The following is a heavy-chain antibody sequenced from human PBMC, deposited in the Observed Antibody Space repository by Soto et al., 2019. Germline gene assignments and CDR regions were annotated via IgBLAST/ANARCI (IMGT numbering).Heavy chain of an antibody. CDR3: AKLSFYCTNGVSYIFDY. Sequence: PGGSLRLSCAASGFTFSSYAMSWVRQAPGKGLKWVSAISGSGGSTYYADSVKGRFTIYRDNSKNTLYLQMNNLRAEDTAVYYKAKLSFYCTNGVSYIFDYWGQGTLVTVSS. CDR2: ISGSGGST. D-gene: IGHD2-8*01. J-gene: IGHJ4*02. CDR1: GFTFSSYA. V-gene: IGHV3-23*01.